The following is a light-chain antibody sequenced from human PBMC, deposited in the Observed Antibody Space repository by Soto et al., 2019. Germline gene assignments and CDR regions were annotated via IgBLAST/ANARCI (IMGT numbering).Light chain of an antibody. CDR2: AAS. Sequence: DIQLTQSPSSLSASVGDRVTITCRASQSIRSYLNWYQQKPVTAPKLLIYAASSLQTGISSRFSGSGSRTDFTLTISNLQPEYFANYYCQQNSSTPTFGGGTKVEIK. CDR1: QSIRSY. V-gene: IGKV1-39*01. CDR3: QQNSSTPT. J-gene: IGKJ4*01.